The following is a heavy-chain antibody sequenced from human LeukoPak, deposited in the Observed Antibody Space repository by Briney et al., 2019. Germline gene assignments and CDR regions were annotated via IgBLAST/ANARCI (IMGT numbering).Heavy chain of an antibody. Sequence: PSETLSLTCTVSGGSVSSGSYYWSWIRQPPGKGLEWIGYIYYGGSTNYNPSLKSRVTISVDTSKNQFSLKLSSVTAADTAVYYCARDGGSSWANWFDPWGQGTLVTVSS. V-gene: IGHV4-61*01. CDR2: IYYGGST. D-gene: IGHD6-13*01. J-gene: IGHJ5*02. CDR3: ARDGGSSWANWFDP. CDR1: GGSVSSGSYY.